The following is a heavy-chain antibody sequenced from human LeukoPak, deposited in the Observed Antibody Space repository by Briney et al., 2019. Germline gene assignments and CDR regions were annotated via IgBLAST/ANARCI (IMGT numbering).Heavy chain of an antibody. J-gene: IGHJ6*04. V-gene: IGHV3-73*01. D-gene: IGHD6-6*01. Sequence: GGSPRLSCAVSGFTFSGSAMHWVRQASGKGLEWVGRIRSKANSYATAYAASVKGRFTISRDDSKNTAYLQMNSLKTEDTAVYYCTRREYSSSLLLDVWGKGTTVTVSS. CDR3: TRREYSSSLLLDV. CDR1: GFTFSGSA. CDR2: IRSKANSYAT.